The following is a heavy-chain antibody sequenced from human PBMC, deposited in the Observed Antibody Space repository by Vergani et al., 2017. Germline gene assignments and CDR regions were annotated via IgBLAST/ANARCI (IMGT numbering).Heavy chain of an antibody. CDR3: AKAHSRSYSSSSGY. V-gene: IGHV3-23*04. J-gene: IGHJ4*02. CDR1: GFSFPGYA. D-gene: IGHD6-6*01. CDR2: VSGSSATP. Sequence: EVQLVESGGGLVQPGGSLRLSCEASGFSFPGYAMSWVRQAPGKGLEWVSSVSGSSATPYYADSVKGRFIISRDNSKNTLHLQMNSLRAEDTAVYYCAKAHSRSYSSSSGYWGQGTLVTVSS.